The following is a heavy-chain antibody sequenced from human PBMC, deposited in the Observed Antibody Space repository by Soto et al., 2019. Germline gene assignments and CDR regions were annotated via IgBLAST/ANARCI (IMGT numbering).Heavy chain of an antibody. J-gene: IGHJ6*02. CDR2: ITATGRGT. V-gene: IGHV3-23*01. CDR3: ARDHLILPAHDFFYGSDV. D-gene: IGHD2-21*02. Sequence: EVQLLESGGGLVQPGGSLRLSCAASEFAFATSVMSWVRQAPGKGLEWVAAITATGRGTYYADSVKGRFTVSRDNDKNSLHLQLNNLRAEDTAVYYCARDHLILPAHDFFYGSDVWGRGATVTVSS. CDR1: EFAFATSV.